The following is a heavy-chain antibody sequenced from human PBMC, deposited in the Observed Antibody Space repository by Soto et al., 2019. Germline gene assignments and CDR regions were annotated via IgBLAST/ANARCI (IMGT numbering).Heavy chain of an antibody. CDR1: GFTFSDYG. Sequence: GGSLRLSCVASGFTFSDYGIHWFRQAPDKGLEWVAVVWFDGSIQYYGDSVKGRFTISRDNSNNTVDLQMNNLRAEDTAVYYCARVDFGGNSYYFDYWGQGTPVTVPQ. CDR3: ARVDFGGNSYYFDY. J-gene: IGHJ4*02. V-gene: IGHV3-33*01. D-gene: IGHD1-7*01. CDR2: VWFDGSIQ.